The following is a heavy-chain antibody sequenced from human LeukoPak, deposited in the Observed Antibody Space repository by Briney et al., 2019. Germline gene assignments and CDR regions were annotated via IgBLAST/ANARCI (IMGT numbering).Heavy chain of an antibody. CDR1: GGSISSYY. D-gene: IGHD3-22*01. Sequence: PSETLSLTCTVSGGSISSYYWSWIRQPAGKGLEWIGRIYTSGSTNYNPSLKSRVTMSVDTSKNQFSLKLSSVTAADTAVYYCAKGLYESSGRYYYHIDVWGKGTAVTIS. CDR3: AKGLYESSGRYYYHIDV. CDR2: IYTSGST. J-gene: IGHJ6*03. V-gene: IGHV4-4*07.